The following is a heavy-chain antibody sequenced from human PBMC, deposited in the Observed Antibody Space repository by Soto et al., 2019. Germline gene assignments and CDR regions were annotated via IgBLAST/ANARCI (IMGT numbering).Heavy chain of an antibody. Sequence: EVQLVESGGGLIQPGGSLRLSCAASGFSLSIYSMDWVRQAPGKGLEWISFISSSSSNIYYADSVKGRFTISRDNAKNSLFLQLNSLRAEDTGVYYCARDRIYYGMDVWGQGTTVTVS. CDR2: ISSSSSNI. D-gene: IGHD2-15*01. J-gene: IGHJ6*02. CDR3: ARDRIYYGMDV. V-gene: IGHV3-48*04. CDR1: GFSLSIYS.